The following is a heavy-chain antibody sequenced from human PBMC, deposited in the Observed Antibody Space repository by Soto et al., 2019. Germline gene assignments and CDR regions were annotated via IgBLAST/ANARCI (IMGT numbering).Heavy chain of an antibody. J-gene: IGHJ4*02. CDR2: ISGSGGST. CDR1: GFTFSSYA. D-gene: IGHD5-18*01. CDR3: AHRGYSYGSIDY. Sequence: PGGVLRLSCAASGFTFSSYAMSWVRQAPGKGLEWVSAISGSGGSTYYADSVKGRFTISRDNSKNTLYLQMNSLRAEDTAVYYCAHRGYSYGSIDYWGQGTLVTVSA. V-gene: IGHV3-23*01.